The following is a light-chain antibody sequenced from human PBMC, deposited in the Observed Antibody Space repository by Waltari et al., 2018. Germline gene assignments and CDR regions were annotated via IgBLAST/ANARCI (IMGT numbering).Light chain of an antibody. CDR1: QSVSSY. J-gene: IGKJ4*01. CDR3: QQRSRRRQWRT. V-gene: IGKV3-11*01. CDR2: DAS. Sequence: EIVLTQSPATLSLSPGERATLSCRASQSVSSYLAWYQQKPGQAPRLLMYDASNRATGVPGRFGGSRCGTDVTVIISSLEPEEFAVYYGQQRSRRRQWRTFGGGTKVEIK.